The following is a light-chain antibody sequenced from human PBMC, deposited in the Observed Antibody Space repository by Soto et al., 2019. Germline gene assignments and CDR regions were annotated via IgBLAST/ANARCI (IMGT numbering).Light chain of an antibody. CDR1: QSVSSN. CDR2: GAS. V-gene: IGKV3-15*01. CDR3: QQYGSSPT. J-gene: IGKJ1*01. Sequence: EIVMTQSPATLSVSPGXRATLSCRASQSVSSNLAWYQQKPGQAPRLLIYGASTRATGIPARFSGSGSGTEFTLTISSLQSEDFAVYYCQQYGSSPTFGQGTKV.